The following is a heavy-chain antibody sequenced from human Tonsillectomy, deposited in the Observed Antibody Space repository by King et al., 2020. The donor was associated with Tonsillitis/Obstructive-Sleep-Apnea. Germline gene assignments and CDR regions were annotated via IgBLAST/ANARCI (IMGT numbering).Heavy chain of an antibody. CDR1: GFTFSNAW. V-gene: IGHV3-15*01. CDR2: IKSKTDGGTT. Sequence: VQLVESGGGLVKPGGSLRLSCAASGFTFSNAWMSWVRQAPGKGLEWVGRIKSKTDGGTTDYAAPVKGRFTISRDDSKNTLYLQMNSLKTEDTAVYYCTTESTSYGYSRALDIWGQGTMVTVSS. D-gene: IGHD5-18*01. CDR3: TTESTSYGYSRALDI. J-gene: IGHJ3*02.